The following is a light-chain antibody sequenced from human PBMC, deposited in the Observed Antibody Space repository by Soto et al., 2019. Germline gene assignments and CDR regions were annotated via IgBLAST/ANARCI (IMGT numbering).Light chain of an antibody. J-gene: IGKJ5*01. Sequence: EIVLTQSPATLSLSPGERATLSCRASPSVANFVAWYQQKPGQAPRLLIYGAFNRATGIPARFSGSGSGTDFTLTISSLEPEDSAVYYCQQRNVWPPVTFGQGTRLESK. V-gene: IGKV3-11*01. CDR2: GAF. CDR1: PSVANF. CDR3: QQRNVWPPVT.